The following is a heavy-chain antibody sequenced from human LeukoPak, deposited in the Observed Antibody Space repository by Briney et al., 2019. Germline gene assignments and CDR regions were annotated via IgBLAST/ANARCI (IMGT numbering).Heavy chain of an antibody. CDR1: GFTVSSNY. D-gene: IGHD6-19*01. CDR3: ATEAERPGYSSGLGFDY. CDR2: IYTGGSA. V-gene: IGHV3-66*01. J-gene: IGHJ4*02. Sequence: PGGSLRLSCAASGFTVSSNYMSWVRQAPGKGLEWVSVIYTGGSANYADSVKGRFTISRDNSRNTVYLQMNSLRAEDTAVYYCATEAERPGYSSGLGFDYWGQGILVTVSS.